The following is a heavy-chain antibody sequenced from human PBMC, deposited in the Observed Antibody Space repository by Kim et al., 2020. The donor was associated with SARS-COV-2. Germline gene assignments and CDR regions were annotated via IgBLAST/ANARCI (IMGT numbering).Heavy chain of an antibody. J-gene: IGHJ6*03. CDR1: GFTFSSYD. CDR3: ARASLWSGYSFYYYYYMDV. Sequence: LSLTCAASGFTFSSYDMHWVRQATGKGLEWVSAIGTAGDTYYPGSVKGRFTLSRENAKNSLYLQMNSLRAGDTAVYYCARASLWSGYSFYYYYYMDV. D-gene: IGHD3-3*01. CDR2: IGTAGDT. V-gene: IGHV3-13*01.